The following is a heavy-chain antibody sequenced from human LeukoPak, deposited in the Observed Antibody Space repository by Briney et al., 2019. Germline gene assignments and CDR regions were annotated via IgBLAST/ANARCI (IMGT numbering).Heavy chain of an antibody. CDR1: GFTFGGYA. V-gene: IGHV3-49*04. CDR3: TRDIDSSSWYQQDY. J-gene: IGHJ4*02. CDR2: IRSKAYGGTT. Sequence: PGRSLRLSCTASGFTFGGYAMSWVRQAPGKGLEWVGFIRSKAYGGTTEYAASVKGRFTISRDDSKSIAYLQMNSLKTEDTAVYYCTRDIDSSSWYQQDYWGQGTLVTVSS. D-gene: IGHD6-13*01.